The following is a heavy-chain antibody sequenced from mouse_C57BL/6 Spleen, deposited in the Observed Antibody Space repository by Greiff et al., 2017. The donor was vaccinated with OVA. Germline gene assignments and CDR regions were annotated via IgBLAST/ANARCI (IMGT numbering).Heavy chain of an antibody. Sequence: VQLQQSGTVLARPGASVKMSCKTSGYTFTSYWMHWVKQRPGQGLEWIGAIYPGNSDTSYNQKFKGKATLTAVTSASTAYMELSSLTNEDSAVYYCTRTEYYYGSSYWYFDVWGTGTTVTVSS. V-gene: IGHV1-5*01. CDR3: TRTEYYYGSSYWYFDV. J-gene: IGHJ1*03. D-gene: IGHD1-1*01. CDR2: IYPGNSDT. CDR1: GYTFTSYW.